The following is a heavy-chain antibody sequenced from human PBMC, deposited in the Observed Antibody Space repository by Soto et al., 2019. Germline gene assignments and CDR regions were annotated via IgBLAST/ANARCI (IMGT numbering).Heavy chain of an antibody. CDR1: GFGFSSYA. D-gene: IGHD1-20*01. Sequence: GGSLRLSCAASGFGFSSYAMSWVRQAPGKGIEWVSALSVSGGDTYYADSVEGRFTISRDNSKNTLFLQMNSLRAEDTAAYHCAKSQYISAHYSGIDSCGQGTLVTVSS. V-gene: IGHV3-23*01. J-gene: IGHJ4*02. CDR2: LSVSGGDT. CDR3: AKSQYISAHYSGIDS.